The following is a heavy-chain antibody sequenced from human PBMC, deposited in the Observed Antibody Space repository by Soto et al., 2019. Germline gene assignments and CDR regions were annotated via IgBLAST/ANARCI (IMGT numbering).Heavy chain of an antibody. V-gene: IGHV1-18*01. CDR2: ISAYNGNT. J-gene: IGHJ5*02. Sequence: QVQLVQSGAEVKKPGASVKVSCKASGYTFTSYGISWVRQAPGQGLEWMGWISAYNGNTNYAQKLQGRVTMTTDTXXSXAXXELRSLRSADTAVYYCARVRGYCISTSCHPNWFDPWGQGTLVTVSS. D-gene: IGHD2-2*01. CDR1: GYTFTSYG. CDR3: ARVRGYCISTSCHPNWFDP.